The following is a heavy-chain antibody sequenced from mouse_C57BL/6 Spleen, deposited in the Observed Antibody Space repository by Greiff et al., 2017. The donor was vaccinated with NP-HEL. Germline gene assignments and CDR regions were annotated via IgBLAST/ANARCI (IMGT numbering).Heavy chain of an antibody. V-gene: IGHV1-39*01. J-gene: IGHJ2*01. CDR1: GYSFTDYN. CDR3: ARGGLTTVVATNFDY. CDR2: INPNYGTT. Sequence: VQLKESGPELVKPGASVKISCKASGYSFTDYNMNWVKQSNGKSLEWIGVINPNYGTTSYNQKFKGKATLTVDQSSSTAYMQLNSLTSEDSAVYYCARGGLTTVVATNFDYWGQGTTLTVSS. D-gene: IGHD1-1*01.